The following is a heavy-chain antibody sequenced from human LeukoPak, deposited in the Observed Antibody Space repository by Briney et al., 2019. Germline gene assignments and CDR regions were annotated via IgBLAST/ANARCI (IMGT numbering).Heavy chain of an antibody. V-gene: IGHV3-23*01. CDR3: AKVSGGGSPVGYFQH. Sequence: GGSLRLSCAASGFTFSSYAMSWVRQAPGKGLEWVSAISGSCGSTYYADSVKGRFTISRDNSKNTLYLQMNSLRAEDTAVYYCAKVSGGGSPVGYFQHWGQGTLVTVSS. CDR1: GFTFSSYA. D-gene: IGHD2-15*01. J-gene: IGHJ1*01. CDR2: ISGSCGST.